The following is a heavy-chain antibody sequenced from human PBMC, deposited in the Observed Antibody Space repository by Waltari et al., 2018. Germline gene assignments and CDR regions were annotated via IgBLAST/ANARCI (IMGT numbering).Heavy chain of an antibody. D-gene: IGHD3-9*01. CDR2: MYYTGRV. Sequence: QVHLQESGPGLVKPSETLSLTCTVSGGTITGHHWGWVRQPPGMGLEWIGYMYYTGRVNFTPAFRSRITMSVDTSKNLFFLNLSSVTAADTAMYYCVRDRGGLTHFDWFLSVWGQGKMVLVSS. V-gene: IGHV4-59*11. J-gene: IGHJ3*01. CDR3: VRDRGGLTHFDWFLSV. CDR1: GGTITGHH.